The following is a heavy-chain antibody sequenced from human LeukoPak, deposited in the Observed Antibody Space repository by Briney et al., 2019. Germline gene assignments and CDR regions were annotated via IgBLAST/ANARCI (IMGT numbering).Heavy chain of an antibody. Sequence: GGSLRLSCAASGFTFSSAWMHWVRQAPGKGLEWVSGINWNGGSTGYADSVKGRFTISRDNAKNSLYLQMNSLRAEDTALYYCARRDYYGSGSPDYWGQGTLVTVSS. V-gene: IGHV3-20*04. CDR1: GFTFSSAW. CDR2: INWNGGST. J-gene: IGHJ4*02. D-gene: IGHD3-10*01. CDR3: ARRDYYGSGSPDY.